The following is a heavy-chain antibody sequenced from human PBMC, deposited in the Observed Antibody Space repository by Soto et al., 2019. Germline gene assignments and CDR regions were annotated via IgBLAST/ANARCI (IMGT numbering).Heavy chain of an antibody. CDR2: ITVGGDT. V-gene: IGHV3-66*01. J-gene: IGHJ4*02. CDR1: AFIVDSTY. CDR3: FRGLGYLIGD. Sequence: EVQLVESGGGLVQPGGSLRLSCTTSAFIVDSTYMHWVRQAPGKGLEWVAVITVGGDTYYSDSVRGRSTLSRDTSKNTLNLQVNSLKVEDTAVYYCFRGLGYLIGDWGQGALVAVSS. D-gene: IGHD5-18*01.